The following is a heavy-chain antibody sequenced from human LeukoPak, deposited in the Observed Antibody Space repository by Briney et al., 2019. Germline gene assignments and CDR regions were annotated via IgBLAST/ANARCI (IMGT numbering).Heavy chain of an antibody. D-gene: IGHD4-11*01. Sequence: SVKVSCKASGGTFSSYTISWVRQAPGRGLEWMGGIIPIFGIANYAQKFQGGVTITEDKSTSTAYMELRSLRSEDTADYYCARDPPRIVGTTVADLGGEGTRVTVFS. CDR3: ARDPPRIVGTTVADL. CDR1: GGTFSSYT. CDR2: IIPIFGIA. V-gene: IGHV1-69*17. J-gene: IGHJ4*02.